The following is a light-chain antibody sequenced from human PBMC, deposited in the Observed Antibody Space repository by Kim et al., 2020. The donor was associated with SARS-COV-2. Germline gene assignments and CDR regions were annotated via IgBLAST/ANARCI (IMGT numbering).Light chain of an antibody. CDR1: QSVSSSY. Sequence: EMVLTQSPGTLSLSPGERPTLSCRASQSVSSSYLAWYQQKPGQAPRLLIYGASSRATGIPDRFSGSGCGTDFTLTISRLDPESFAVYYYHHFSTSYTLGQ. CDR2: GAS. J-gene: IGKJ2*01. V-gene: IGKV3-20*01. CDR3: HHFSTSYT.